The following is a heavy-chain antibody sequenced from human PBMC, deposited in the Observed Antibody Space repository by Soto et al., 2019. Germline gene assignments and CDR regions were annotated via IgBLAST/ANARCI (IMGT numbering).Heavy chain of an antibody. D-gene: IGHD2-21*02. CDR3: ARDAGDKGDCGGDCYYFQH. CDR2: ISSSSSYI. J-gene: IGHJ1*01. CDR1: GFTFSSYS. Sequence: GGSLRLSCAASGFTFSSYSMNWVRQAPGKGLEWVSSISSSSSYIYYADSVKGRFTISRDNAKNSLYLQMNSLRAEDTAVYYYARDAGDKGDCGGDCYYFQHWGQGTLVTVSS. V-gene: IGHV3-21*01.